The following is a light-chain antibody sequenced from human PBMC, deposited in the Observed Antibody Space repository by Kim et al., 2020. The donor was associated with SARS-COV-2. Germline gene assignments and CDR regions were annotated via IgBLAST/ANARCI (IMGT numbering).Light chain of an antibody. V-gene: IGLV7-46*01. J-gene: IGLJ3*02. CDR1: TGSVTSGHF. CDR2: HAT. Sequence: QAVVTQEPSLTVSPEGTVTLTCGSSTGSVTSGHFPYWFQQKPGQAPRTLIYHATNRHSWTPARFSGSLLGDKAALTLSGAQPEDEADYYCILYYSGSWLFGGGTKLTVL. CDR3: ILYYSGSWL.